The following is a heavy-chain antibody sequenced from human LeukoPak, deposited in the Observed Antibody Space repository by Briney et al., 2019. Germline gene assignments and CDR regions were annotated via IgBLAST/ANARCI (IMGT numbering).Heavy chain of an antibody. J-gene: IGHJ5*02. CDR3: AKGPSYDFWSGYYLNNWFDP. V-gene: IGHV3-30*18. CDR2: ISYDGSNK. D-gene: IGHD3-3*01. CDR1: GFTFNSYG. Sequence: PGGSLRLSCAASGFTFNSYGMHWVRQAPGKGLEGVAVISYDGSNKYYADSVKGRFTISRDNSKNTLYLQMNSLRAEDTAVYYCAKGPSYDFWSGYYLNNWFDPWGQGTLVTVSS.